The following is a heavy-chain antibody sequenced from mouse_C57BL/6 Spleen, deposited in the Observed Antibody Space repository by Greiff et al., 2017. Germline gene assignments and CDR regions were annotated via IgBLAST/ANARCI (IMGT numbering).Heavy chain of an antibody. CDR1: GYTFTSYW. D-gene: IGHD2-4*01. Sequence: QVQLQQPGAELVRPGSSVKLSCKASGYTFTSYWMDWVKQRPGQGLEWIGNIYPSDSETHYNQKFKDKVTLSVDKSSSTAYMQLSSLTSEDSAVYYCARWVVYDSTYYCDYWGQGTTLTVSS. V-gene: IGHV1-61*01. J-gene: IGHJ2*01. CDR3: ARWVVYDSTYYCDY. CDR2: IYPSDSET.